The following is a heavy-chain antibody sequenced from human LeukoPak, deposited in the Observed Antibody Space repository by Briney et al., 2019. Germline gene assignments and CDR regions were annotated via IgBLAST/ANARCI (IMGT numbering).Heavy chain of an antibody. V-gene: IGHV3-49*04. Sequence: GGSLRLSCTASGFTFGDYAMSWVRQAPGKGLEWVGFIRSKAYGGTTEYAASVKGRFTISRDDSKSIAYLQMNSLKTEDTAVYYCTRDGVDDYAWGSYPLDYWGQGTLVTVSS. CDR3: TRDGVDDYAWGSYPLDY. CDR2: IRSKAYGGTT. CDR1: GFTFGDYA. D-gene: IGHD3-16*02. J-gene: IGHJ4*02.